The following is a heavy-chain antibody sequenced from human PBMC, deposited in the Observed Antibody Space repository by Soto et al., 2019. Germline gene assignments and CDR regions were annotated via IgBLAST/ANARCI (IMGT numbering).Heavy chain of an antibody. CDR1: GYTFTNYY. Sequence: ASVKVSCKASGYTFTNYYMNWVRQAPGQGLEWMGKINPGGGSTTYAQKLQGRVTMTRDTSTSTVYMELSSLRSEDSAVYYCARGAPASVWGQATTVTVSS. CDR3: ARGAPASV. J-gene: IGHJ6*02. V-gene: IGHV1-46*04. CDR2: INPGGGST.